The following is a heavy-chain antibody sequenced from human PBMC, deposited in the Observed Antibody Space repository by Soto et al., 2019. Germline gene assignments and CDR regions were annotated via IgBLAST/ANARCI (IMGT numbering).Heavy chain of an antibody. J-gene: IGHJ4*02. V-gene: IGHV1-3*04. CDR2: INTGNGNT. D-gene: IGHD6-19*01. CDR3: ARDRSSGWSFGY. CDR1: GYSFTTYA. Sequence: QVQLVQSGAEVKKPGASVKVSCKASGYSFTTYAMHWVRQAPGQRLEWMGWINTGNGNTKYSQKFQGRVTITRDTSARTAHMDLSSLKSEDTAVYYCARDRSSGWSFGYWGQGTLVTVSS.